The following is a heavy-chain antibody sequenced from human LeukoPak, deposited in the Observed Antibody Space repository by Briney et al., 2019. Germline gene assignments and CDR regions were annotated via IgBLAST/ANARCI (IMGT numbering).Heavy chain of an antibody. D-gene: IGHD3-22*01. J-gene: IGHJ4*02. CDR2: IRSKAYGGTT. CDR1: GFTFGDYA. V-gene: IGHV3-49*03. Sequence: GGSLRLSCAASGFTFGDYAMSWFRQAPGKGLEWVGFIRSKAYGGTTEYAASVKGRFTISRDDSKSVAYLQMNSLKTEDTAVYYCTSCSYYDSSGRFAFDYWGQGTLVTVSS. CDR3: TSCSYYDSSGRFAFDY.